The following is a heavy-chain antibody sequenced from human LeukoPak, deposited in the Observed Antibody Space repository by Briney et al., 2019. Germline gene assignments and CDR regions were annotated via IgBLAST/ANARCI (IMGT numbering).Heavy chain of an antibody. CDR2: INHSGST. Sequence: SETLSLACAVYGGSFSGYYWSWIRQPPGKGLEWIGEINHSGSTNYNPSLKSRVTISVDTSKNQFSLKLSSVTAADTAVYYCARGRGYCSSTSCLPYYFDYWGQGTLVTVSS. CDR1: GGSFSGYY. CDR3: ARGRGYCSSTSCLPYYFDY. D-gene: IGHD2-2*01. J-gene: IGHJ4*02. V-gene: IGHV4-34*01.